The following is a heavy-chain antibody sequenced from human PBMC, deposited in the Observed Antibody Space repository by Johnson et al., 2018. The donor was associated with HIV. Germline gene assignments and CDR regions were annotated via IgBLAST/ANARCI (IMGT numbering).Heavy chain of an antibody. J-gene: IGHJ3*02. Sequence: VQLVESGGGVVRPGRSLRLSCAASGFTFDDYAMHWVRQAPGKGLIWVACIKTDGSDTNYADSVKGRFTISRDNAKNTVYLQMDSLRDEDMAVYYCARGALGSFDIWGQGTMVTVSA. CDR1: GFTFDDYA. CDR3: ARGALGSFDI. CDR2: IKTDGSDT. D-gene: IGHD3-10*01. V-gene: IGHV3-74*02.